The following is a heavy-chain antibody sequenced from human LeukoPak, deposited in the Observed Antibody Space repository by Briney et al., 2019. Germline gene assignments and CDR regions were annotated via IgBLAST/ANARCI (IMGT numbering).Heavy chain of an antibody. CDR2: ISRSGSTK. Sequence: PGGSLRLSCAASGFTFSDYNMRWIRQAPGQGLEWVSSISRSGSTKYYADSVKGRFTISRDNAKNSLYLQMNSLRAEDTAVYYCANGGVRGVISLFTLNWGQGTLVTVSS. D-gene: IGHD3-10*01. CDR1: GFTFSDYN. J-gene: IGHJ4*02. V-gene: IGHV3-11*01. CDR3: ANGGVRGVISLFTLN.